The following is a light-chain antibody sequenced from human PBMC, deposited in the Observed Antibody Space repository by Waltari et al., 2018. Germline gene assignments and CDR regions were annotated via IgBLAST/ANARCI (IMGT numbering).Light chain of an antibody. CDR3: QQQNSYSPIT. CDR1: QSISGW. CDR2: KAS. Sequence: DIQMTQSPSSLSASIGDRVTITCRASQSISGWLAWYQQKPGKAPKLLIFKASNLQSGGPSRFSGSRAGTDVSLTISSIQPDDYATYYCQQQNSYSPITFGQGTRLEIK. J-gene: IGKJ5*01. V-gene: IGKV1-5*03.